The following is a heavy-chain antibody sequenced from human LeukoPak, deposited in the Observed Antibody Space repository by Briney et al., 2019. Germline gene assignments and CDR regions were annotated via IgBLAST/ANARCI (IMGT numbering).Heavy chain of an antibody. D-gene: IGHD3-10*01. V-gene: IGHV1-69*06. CDR3: ARGVPTRLLWFGELPDWSEIDY. J-gene: IGHJ4*02. CDR1: GYTFTSYG. Sequence: ASVKVSCKASGYTFTSYGISWVRQAPGQGLEWMGGIIPIFGTANYAQKFQGRVTITADKSTSTAYMELSSLRSEDTAVYYCARGVPTRLLWFGELPDWSEIDYWGQGTLVTVSS. CDR2: IIPIFGTA.